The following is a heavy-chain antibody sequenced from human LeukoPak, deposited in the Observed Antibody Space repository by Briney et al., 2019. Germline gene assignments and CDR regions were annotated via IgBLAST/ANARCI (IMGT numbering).Heavy chain of an antibody. CDR3: VKASSSSWSSFDY. J-gene: IGHJ4*02. CDR2: ISGSGRST. Sequence: GGSLRPSCAASESTFITYAMNWVRQAPGKGLEWVATISGSGRSTYYADSVKGRFTISRDNSKHTLFLQMPRLRAEDTAVYYCVKASSSSWSSFDYWGQGTLVTVSS. D-gene: IGHD6-13*01. CDR1: ESTFITYA. V-gene: IGHV3-23*01.